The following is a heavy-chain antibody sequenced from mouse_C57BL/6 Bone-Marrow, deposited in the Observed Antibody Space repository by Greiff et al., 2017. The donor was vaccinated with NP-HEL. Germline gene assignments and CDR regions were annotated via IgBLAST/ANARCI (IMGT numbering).Heavy chain of an antibody. CDR3: ARGATVVATRYFGV. Sequence: QVQLQQSGAELVRPGTSVKVSCKASGYAFTNYLIEWVKQRPGQGLEWIGVINPGSGGPNYNEKFKGKATLTADKSSSTAYMQLSSLTSEDSAVYCGARGATVVATRYFGVWGTGTTVTVSS. D-gene: IGHD1-1*01. J-gene: IGHJ1*03. V-gene: IGHV1-54*01. CDR1: GYAFTNYL. CDR2: INPGSGGP.